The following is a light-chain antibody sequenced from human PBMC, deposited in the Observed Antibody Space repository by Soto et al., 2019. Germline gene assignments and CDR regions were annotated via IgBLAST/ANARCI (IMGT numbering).Light chain of an antibody. CDR1: QSVNNNY. J-gene: IGKJ4*01. CDR3: QQYDTSLPYT. CDR2: GAS. Sequence: EIVLTQAPGTLPFSPGDRATLSCEASQSVNNNYLAWYQHKPGQAPRLLIYGASSRATGIPDRFSGSGSGTDFTLTIRRLEPEDFAVYYCQQYDTSLPYTFGGGTKVEIK. V-gene: IGKV3-20*01.